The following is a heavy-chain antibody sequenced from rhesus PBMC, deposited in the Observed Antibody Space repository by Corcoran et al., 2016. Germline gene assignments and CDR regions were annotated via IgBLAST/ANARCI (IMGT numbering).Heavy chain of an antibody. D-gene: IGHD4-29*01. CDR1: GFTFSSYG. J-gene: IGHJ4*01. CDR3: AKDSIYGGAVDY. Sequence: EVQLVETGGGLVQPGGSLKLSCAASGFTFSSYGMSWVRQAPGKGGEWVSAINSGGGRTDYADSVKGRFNISRDNSKNTLYLQMNSLRAEDTAVYYCAKDSIYGGAVDYWGQGVLVTVSS. V-gene: IGHV3S5*01. CDR2: INSGGGRT.